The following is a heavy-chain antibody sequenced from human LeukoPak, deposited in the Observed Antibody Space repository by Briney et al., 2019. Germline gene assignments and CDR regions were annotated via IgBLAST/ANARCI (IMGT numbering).Heavy chain of an antibody. V-gene: IGHV3-9*01. CDR1: GFTFDDYA. Sequence: PGRSLRLSCAASGFTFDDYAMHWVRQAPWKGLEWVSGISWNSGSIGYADSVKGRFTISRDNAKNSLYQQMNSLRAEDTALYYCAKRGSYNAFDIWGQGTMVTVSS. J-gene: IGHJ3*02. CDR2: ISWNSGSI. CDR3: AKRGSYNAFDI. D-gene: IGHD1-26*01.